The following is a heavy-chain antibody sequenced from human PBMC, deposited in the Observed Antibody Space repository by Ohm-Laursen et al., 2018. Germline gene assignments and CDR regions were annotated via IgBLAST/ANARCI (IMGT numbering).Heavy chain of an antibody. J-gene: IGHJ4*02. CDR1: GFTFSSYA. Sequence: SLRLSCAASGFTFSSYAMSWVRQAPGKGLEWVSRIKGDGSETNYADSVKGRFTISRDNAKNTLYLQMNSLRGDDTAVYYCARAQRLVASANDYWGQGTLVTVSS. CDR2: IKGDGSET. CDR3: ARAQRLVASANDY. D-gene: IGHD5-12*01. V-gene: IGHV3-74*01.